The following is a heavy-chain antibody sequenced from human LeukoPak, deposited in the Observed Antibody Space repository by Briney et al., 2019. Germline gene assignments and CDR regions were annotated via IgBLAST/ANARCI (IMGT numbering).Heavy chain of an antibody. CDR1: GFTFSDYY. V-gene: IGHV3-11*01. D-gene: IGHD6-13*01. CDR3: ARVPIAAAGSLDYYYYYMDV. J-gene: IGHJ6*03. CDR2: ISSSGSTI. Sequence: PGGSLRLSCAASGFTFSDYYMSWIRQAPGKGLEWVSYISSSGSTIYYADSVKGRFTIPRDNAKNSLYLQMNSLRAEDTAVYYCARVPIAAAGSLDYYYYYMDVWGKGTTVTVSS.